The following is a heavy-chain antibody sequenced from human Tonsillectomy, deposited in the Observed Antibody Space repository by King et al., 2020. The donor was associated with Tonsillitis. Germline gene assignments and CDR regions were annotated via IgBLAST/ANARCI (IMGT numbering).Heavy chain of an antibody. Sequence: QLQESGPGLVKPSETLSLTCAVSGYSISSGYYWGWIRQPPGKGLEWIGYSYQTGTAYYTPSLKGRVTISVDTSKNQFFLRLSSVTAADTAIYYCARAGYGSAWSLDFWGQGTLVTVSS. V-gene: IGHV4-38-2*01. CDR3: ARAGYGSAWSLDF. J-gene: IGHJ4*02. CDR1: GYSISSGYY. CDR2: SYQTGTA. D-gene: IGHD6-19*01.